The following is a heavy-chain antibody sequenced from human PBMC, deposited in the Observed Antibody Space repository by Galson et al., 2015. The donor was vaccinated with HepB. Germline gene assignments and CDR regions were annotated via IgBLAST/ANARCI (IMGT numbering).Heavy chain of an antibody. CDR3: AKDRYYDSSGYYFYPHSFDY. J-gene: IGHJ4*02. CDR1: GFTFSSYG. D-gene: IGHD3-22*01. Sequence: SLRLSCAASGFTFSSYGMHWVRQAPGKGLEWVAVISYDGSNKYYADSVKGRFTISRDNSKNTLYLQMNSLRAEDTAVYYCAKDRYYDSSGYYFYPHSFDYWGQGTLVTVSS. V-gene: IGHV3-30*18. CDR2: ISYDGSNK.